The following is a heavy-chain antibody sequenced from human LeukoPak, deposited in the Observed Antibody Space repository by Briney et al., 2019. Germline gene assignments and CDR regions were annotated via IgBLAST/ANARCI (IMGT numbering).Heavy chain of an antibody. CDR1: GYTFTSYA. J-gene: IGHJ3*02. CDR2: INAGNGNT. CDR3: AGSGQWLVQAFDI. V-gene: IGHV1-3*01. Sequence: ASVKVSCKASGYTFTSYAMHWVRQAPGQRLEWMGWINAGNGNTKYSQKFQGRVTITRDTSASTAYMELSSLRSEDTAVYYCAGSGQWLVQAFDIWGQGTMVTVSS. D-gene: IGHD6-19*01.